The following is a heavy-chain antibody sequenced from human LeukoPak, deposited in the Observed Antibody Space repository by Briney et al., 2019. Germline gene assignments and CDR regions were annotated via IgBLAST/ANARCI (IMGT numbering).Heavy chain of an antibody. D-gene: IGHD3-9*01. CDR1: GYTFTGYY. Sequence: GASVKVSCKASGYTFTGYYMHWVRQAPGQGLEWMGWINPNSGGTNYAQKFQGRVTMTRDTSISTAYMELSRLRSDDTAVYYCARTHYDILTGPPFDYWGQGILVTVSS. J-gene: IGHJ4*02. CDR2: INPNSGGT. CDR3: ARTHYDILTGPPFDY. V-gene: IGHV1-2*02.